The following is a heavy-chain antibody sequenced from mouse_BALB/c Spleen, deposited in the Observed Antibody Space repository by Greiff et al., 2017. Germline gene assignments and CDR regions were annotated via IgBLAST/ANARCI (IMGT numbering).Heavy chain of an antibody. Sequence: QVQLQQSGAELVRPGTSVKVSCKASGYAFTNYLIEWVKQRPGQGLEWIGVINPGSGGTNYNEKFKGKATLTADKSSSTAYMQLSSLTSDDSAVYFCARNYGSRPPFAYWGQGTLVTVSA. V-gene: IGHV1-54*01. CDR3: ARNYGSRPPFAY. D-gene: IGHD1-1*01. CDR2: INPGSGGT. CDR1: GYAFTNYL. J-gene: IGHJ3*01.